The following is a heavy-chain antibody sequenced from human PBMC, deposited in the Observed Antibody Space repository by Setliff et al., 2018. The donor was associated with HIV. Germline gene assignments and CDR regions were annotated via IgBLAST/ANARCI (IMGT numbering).Heavy chain of an antibody. Sequence: PGGSLRLSCEASGFIFSSYWMSWVRQAPGKGLEWVANIKQDGSEKYYVDSVKGRFTISRDNAKKSLYLQMNSLRAEDTAVYYCAKNPKYISGWFQYYFDYWGQGALVTVSS. J-gene: IGHJ4*02. CDR3: AKNPKYISGWFQYYFDY. V-gene: IGHV3-7*03. CDR1: GFIFSSYW. CDR2: IKQDGSEK. D-gene: IGHD6-19*01.